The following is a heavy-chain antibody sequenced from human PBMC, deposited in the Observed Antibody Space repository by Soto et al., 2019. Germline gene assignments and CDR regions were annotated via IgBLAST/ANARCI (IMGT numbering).Heavy chain of an antibody. CDR2: ISGPSIYI. Sequence: EVQLVESGGCLGKPGGSLRLACVASGFTFSGYSINWVRQAPGKGLEWVAYISGPSIYIYYADSVKGRFTISRDNAKSAVYLQMNSLRAEDTAVYYCARGFRNGFNVWGQGTTVSVSS. CDR1: GFTFSGYS. V-gene: IGHV3-21*01. J-gene: IGHJ6*02. CDR3: ARGFRNGFNV. D-gene: IGHD2-8*01.